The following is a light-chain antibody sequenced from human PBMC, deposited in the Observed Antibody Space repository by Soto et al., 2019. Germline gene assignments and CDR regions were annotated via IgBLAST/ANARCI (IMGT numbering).Light chain of an antibody. V-gene: IGKV3-15*01. Sequence: EILLTQSPATLAVSPGEGATLSCRASQSVRDNLAWYQQKPGQAPRLLIYGASSRATGIPARFSGSGSGTAFTLTISSLQSADFAVYYCQQYNNWPFITFGQGTRLEI. CDR1: QSVRDN. CDR2: GAS. J-gene: IGKJ5*01. CDR3: QQYNNWPFIT.